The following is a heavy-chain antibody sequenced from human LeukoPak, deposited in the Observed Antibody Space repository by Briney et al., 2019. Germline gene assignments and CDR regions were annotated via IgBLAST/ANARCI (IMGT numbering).Heavy chain of an antibody. CDR2: IYHSGST. CDR1: GGSISSGGYS. D-gene: IGHD3-22*01. Sequence: SETLSLTCAVSGGSISSGGYSWSWIRQPPGKGLEWIGYIYHSGSTYYNPSLKSRVTISVDRSKNQFSLKLSSVTAADTAVYYCARGAYYYDSSGYYPAPHFDYWGQGTLVTVSS. V-gene: IGHV4-30-2*01. J-gene: IGHJ4*02. CDR3: ARGAYYYDSSGYYPAPHFDY.